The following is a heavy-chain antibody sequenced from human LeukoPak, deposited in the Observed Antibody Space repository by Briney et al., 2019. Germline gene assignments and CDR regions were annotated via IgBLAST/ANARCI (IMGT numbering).Heavy chain of an antibody. CDR2: IRYDVGNK. CDR1: GFSFSSYG. D-gene: IGHD2-15*01. CDR3: ARELPNCSGGSCYSGYWVY. Sequence: PGGSLRLSCAASGFSFSSYGMHWVRQAPGKGLEWVAFIRYDVGNKYYADSVKGRFTISRDNAKNSLYLQMNSLRAEDTAVYYCARELPNCSGGSCYSGYWVYWGQGTLVTVSS. J-gene: IGHJ4*02. V-gene: IGHV3-30*02.